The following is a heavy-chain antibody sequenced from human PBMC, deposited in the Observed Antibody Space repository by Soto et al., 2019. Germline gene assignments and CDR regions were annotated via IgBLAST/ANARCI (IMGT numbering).Heavy chain of an antibody. CDR2: IYPGGSDT. CDR1: GYSFTSYW. Sequence: PGESLKISCKGSGYSFTSYWIGWVRQMPGKGLEWMGIIYPGGSDTRYSPSFQGQVTISADKSISTAYLQWSSLKASDTAMYYCARGPFTVTTLFVWFDPWGQGTLVTSPQ. CDR3: ARGPFTVTTLFVWFDP. V-gene: IGHV5-51*01. J-gene: IGHJ5*02. D-gene: IGHD4-4*01.